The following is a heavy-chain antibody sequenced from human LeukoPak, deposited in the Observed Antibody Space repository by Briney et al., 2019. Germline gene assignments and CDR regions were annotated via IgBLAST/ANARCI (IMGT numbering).Heavy chain of an antibody. CDR2: IYASGST. V-gene: IGHV4-61*02. J-gene: IGHJ4*02. CDR3: AGAPAGSLDWLSPFDY. D-gene: IGHD2-2*01. Sequence: SETLSLTCTVSGASISSTSYYWSWIRQPAGRGLEWIGRIYASGSTTYNPSLKSRVTMSLDTSKNQVSLNLRSVTAADTALYHCAGAPAGSLDWLSPFDYWGQGTLVTVSS. CDR1: GASISSTSYY.